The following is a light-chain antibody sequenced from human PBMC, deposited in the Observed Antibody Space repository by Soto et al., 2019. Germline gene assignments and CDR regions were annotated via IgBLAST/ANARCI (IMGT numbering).Light chain of an antibody. CDR1: QSVSSSY. Sequence: EIVLTHSPGTLSLSPGERATLSCRASQSVSSSYLAWYQQKPGQAPRLLIYGASSRATGIPDRFSGSGSGTDFTLTISSLEPEDFALYYCQQRSNWPITFGQGTRLEIK. CDR3: QQRSNWPIT. V-gene: IGKV3D-20*02. J-gene: IGKJ5*01. CDR2: GAS.